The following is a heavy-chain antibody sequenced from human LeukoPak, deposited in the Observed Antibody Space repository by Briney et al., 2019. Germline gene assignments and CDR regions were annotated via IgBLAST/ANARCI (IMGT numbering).Heavy chain of an antibody. Sequence: SETLSLTCTVSGGSINSSSYYWGWIRQPPGKGLEWIGSIYYSGSTYYNPSLKSRVTISVDTSKNQFSLKLSSVTAADTAVYYCARDQMAGTGENWFDPWGQGTLVTVSS. CDR1: GGSINSSSYY. J-gene: IGHJ5*02. CDR3: ARDQMAGTGENWFDP. V-gene: IGHV4-39*07. D-gene: IGHD6-19*01. CDR2: IYYSGST.